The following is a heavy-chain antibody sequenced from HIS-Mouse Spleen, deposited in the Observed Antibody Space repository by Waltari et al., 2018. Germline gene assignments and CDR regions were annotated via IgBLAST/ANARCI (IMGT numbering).Heavy chain of an antibody. D-gene: IGHD1-26*01. CDR3: ARFTPVSGSFDY. Sequence: EVQLVESGGGLVQPGGSLRLSCAASGFTVGSNYMSWGRQAPGKGLEWVSVIYSGGSTYYADSVKGRFTISRDNSKNTLYLQMNSLRAEDTAVYYCARFTPVSGSFDYWGQGTLVTVSS. CDR1: GFTVGSNY. J-gene: IGHJ4*02. V-gene: IGHV3-66*01. CDR2: IYSGGST.